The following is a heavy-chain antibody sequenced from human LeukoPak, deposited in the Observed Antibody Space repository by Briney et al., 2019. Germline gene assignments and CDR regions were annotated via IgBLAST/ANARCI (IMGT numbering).Heavy chain of an antibody. CDR2: VCNRGGT. D-gene: IGHD3-22*01. J-gene: IGHJ4*02. CDR1: GVSVNSYC. Sequence: SETLSLTCTVSGVSVNSYCWSWIRQPPGKGLEWIGYVCNRGGTNNNPSLESRVIMSLDRSNNQFSLRLTSVTAADTAVYYCAASAPSYYAAFGFWGQGTLVTVSS. CDR3: AASAPSYYAAFGF. V-gene: IGHV4-4*08.